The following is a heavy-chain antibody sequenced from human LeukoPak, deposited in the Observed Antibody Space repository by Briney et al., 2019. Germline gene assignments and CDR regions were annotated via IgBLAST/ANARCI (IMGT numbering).Heavy chain of an antibody. V-gene: IGHV4-59*01. CDR2: IYKIETT. D-gene: IGHD2-15*01. J-gene: IGHJ4*02. CDR3: VIGVGWQPDY. CDR1: GDSFTGYF. Sequence: SETLSLTCTVFGDSFTGYFLNWVRQPPGKGLEWIGHIYKIETTNYNPSLKSRLTISADTSKNQFSLQLRSVTAADTAVYYCVIGVGWQPDYWGQGALVTVSS.